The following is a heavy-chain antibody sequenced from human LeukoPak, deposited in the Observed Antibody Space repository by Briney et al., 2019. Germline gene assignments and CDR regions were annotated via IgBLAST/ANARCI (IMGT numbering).Heavy chain of an antibody. J-gene: IGHJ4*02. CDR2: ISGSGGST. V-gene: IGHV3-23*01. CDR3: AKVRDYGDYGEFDY. Sequence: GGSLRLSCAASEFTFGSYAMSWVRQAPGKGLEWVSAISGSGGSTFYADSVKGRFTISRDNSKNTVYLQMNSLRVEDTALYYCAKVRDYGDYGEFDYWGQGTLVTVSS. D-gene: IGHD4-17*01. CDR1: EFTFGSYA.